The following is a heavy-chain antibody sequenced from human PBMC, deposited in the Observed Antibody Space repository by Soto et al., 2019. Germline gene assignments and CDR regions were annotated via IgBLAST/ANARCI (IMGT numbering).Heavy chain of an antibody. J-gene: IGHJ6*02. D-gene: IGHD3-22*01. CDR1: GGTFSSYT. CDR2: IIPNSGGT. Sequence: ASVKVSCKASGGTFSSYTISWVRQAPGQGLEWMGRIIPNSGGTNYAQKFQGWVTMTRDTSTSTAYMELSRLRSDDTAVYYCARGYYYDSSGYYLWGMDVWGQGTTVTVSS. V-gene: IGHV1-2*04. CDR3: ARGYYYDSSGYYLWGMDV.